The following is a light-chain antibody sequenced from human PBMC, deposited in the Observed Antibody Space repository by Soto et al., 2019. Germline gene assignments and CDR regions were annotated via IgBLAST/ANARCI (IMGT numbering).Light chain of an antibody. CDR1: QAVNSW. Sequence: DNQVTQSPSSISASVGDRVTITCRASQAVNSWLAWFQQKPGMAPKLVIYDVSSLQSGVPSRFSGSGSGTEFTLTISSLQPEDFATYYCQQSNNHPISFGQGTRLAIK. CDR2: DVS. V-gene: IGKV1-12*01. J-gene: IGKJ5*01. CDR3: QQSNNHPIS.